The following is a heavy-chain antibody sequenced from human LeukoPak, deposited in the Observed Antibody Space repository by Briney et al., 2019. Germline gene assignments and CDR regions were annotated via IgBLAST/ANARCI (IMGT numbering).Heavy chain of an antibody. V-gene: IGHV1-8*01. Sequence: GASVKVSCKASGYTFTSYDINWVRQATGQGLEWMGWMNPNSGNTGYAQKFQGRVTMTRDTSISTAYMELSSLRSEDTAVYYCARGLGVPGFYPDLRFWGQGTLVTVSS. CDR1: GYTFTSYD. CDR2: MNPNSGNT. J-gene: IGHJ4*02. D-gene: IGHD2-2*01. CDR3: ARGLGVPGFYPDLRF.